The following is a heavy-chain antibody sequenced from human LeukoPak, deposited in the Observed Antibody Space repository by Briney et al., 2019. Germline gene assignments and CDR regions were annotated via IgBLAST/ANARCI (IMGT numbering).Heavy chain of an antibody. CDR3: ARMPPLTYYYDSSGYPGFDI. CDR2: TFSNDEK. D-gene: IGHD3-22*01. V-gene: IGHV2-26*01. CDR1: GFSLSNARMG. J-gene: IGHJ3*02. Sequence: SGPTLVNPTETLTLTCTVSGFSLSNARMGVSWIRQPPGKALEWLAHTFSNDEKSYSTSLKSRLTISKDTSKSQVVLTMTNMDPVDTATYYCARMPPLTYYYDSSGYPGFDIWGQGTMVTVSS.